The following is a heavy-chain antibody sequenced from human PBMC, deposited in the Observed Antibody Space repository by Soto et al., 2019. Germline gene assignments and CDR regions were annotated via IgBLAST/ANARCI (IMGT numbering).Heavy chain of an antibody. CDR2: IYYSGST. CDR3: ARRHSSSWYSSDTNWFDP. D-gene: IGHD6-13*01. CDR1: GGSISSYY. J-gene: IGHJ5*02. V-gene: IGHV4-59*01. Sequence: SETLSLTCTVSGGSISSYYWSWIRQPPGKGLEWIGYIYYSGSTNYNPSLKSRVTISVDTSKNQFSLKLSSVTAADTAVYYCARRHSSSWYSSDTNWFDPWGQGTLVTVSS.